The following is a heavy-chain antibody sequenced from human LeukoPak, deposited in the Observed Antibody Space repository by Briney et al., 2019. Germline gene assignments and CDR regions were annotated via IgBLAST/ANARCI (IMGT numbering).Heavy chain of an antibody. V-gene: IGHV1-18*04. D-gene: IGHD3-22*01. Sequence: ASVKVSCKASGYTFTSYYMHWVRQAPGQGLEWMGWISAYNGNTNYAQKLQGRVTMTTDTSTSTAYMELRSLRSDDTAVYYCARGSYYYDSSGYFSAWGQGTMVTVSS. J-gene: IGHJ3*01. CDR2: ISAYNGNT. CDR3: ARGSYYYDSSGYFSA. CDR1: GYTFTSYY.